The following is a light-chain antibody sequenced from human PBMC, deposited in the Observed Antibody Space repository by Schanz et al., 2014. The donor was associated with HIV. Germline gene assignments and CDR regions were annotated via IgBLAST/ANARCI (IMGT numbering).Light chain of an antibody. J-gene: IGKJ3*01. Sequence: EIVMTQSPATLYVSPGEGATLSCRASQSISNNLAWYQHKPGQAPRLLMYGASNRATGIPDRFSGSESGTDFTLTISRVEPEDFAVYYCQQRSNWPRVFGPGTKVEI. CDR3: QQRSNWPRV. V-gene: IGKV3D-20*02. CDR1: QSISNN. CDR2: GAS.